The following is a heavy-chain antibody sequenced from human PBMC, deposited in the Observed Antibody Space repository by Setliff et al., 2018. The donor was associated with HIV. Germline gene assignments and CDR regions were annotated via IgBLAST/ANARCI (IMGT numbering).Heavy chain of an antibody. D-gene: IGHD3-22*01. CDR1: SGSFSGYY. V-gene: IGHV4-34*01. CDR3: ARHYDSSGPNYRYYYMDV. CDR2: INHGGST. J-gene: IGHJ6*03. Sequence: PSETLSLTCAVYSGSFSGYYWSWLRQSPGKGLEWIGEINHGGSTKYNPSFKSRLAMSVDTSKQQFSLKLNSVTAADTAVYYCARHYDSSGPNYRYYYMDVWGKGTTVTVSS.